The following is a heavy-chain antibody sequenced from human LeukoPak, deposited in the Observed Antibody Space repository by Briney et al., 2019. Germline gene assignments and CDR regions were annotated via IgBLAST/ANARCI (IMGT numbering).Heavy chain of an antibody. Sequence: SETLSLTCTVSGGSISSSSYYWGWIRQPPGKGLEWIGSIYYSGSTYYNPSLKSRVTISVDTSKNHFSLELSSVTAADTAVYYCARLERTGIAARPAAFDIWGQGTMVTVSS. CDR2: IYYSGST. D-gene: IGHD6-6*01. J-gene: IGHJ3*02. CDR3: ARLERTGIAARPAAFDI. V-gene: IGHV4-39*02. CDR1: GGSISSSSYY.